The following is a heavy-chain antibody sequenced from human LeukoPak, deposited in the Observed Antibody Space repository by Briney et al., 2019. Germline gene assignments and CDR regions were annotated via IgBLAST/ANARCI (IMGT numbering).Heavy chain of an antibody. D-gene: IGHD3-10*01. Sequence: PSETLSLTCTVSGASMSTSSYYWGWIRQPPGKGLEWIGSIYYSGSTYYNPSLRSRVTISVDTSKNQFSLKLSSVTAADTAVYYCARLRPLGVRRYYYYMDVWGKGTTVTVSS. CDR3: ARLRPLGVRRYYYYMDV. V-gene: IGHV4-39*01. CDR2: IYYSGST. J-gene: IGHJ6*03. CDR1: GASMSTSSYY.